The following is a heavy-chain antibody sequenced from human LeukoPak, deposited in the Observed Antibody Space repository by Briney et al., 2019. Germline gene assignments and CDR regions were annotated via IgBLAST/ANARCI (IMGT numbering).Heavy chain of an antibody. J-gene: IGHJ6*03. CDR1: GFTFSSYA. D-gene: IGHD3-3*01. Sequence: GGSLRLSCADSGFTFSSYAMSWVRQAPGKGLEWVSAISGSGGSTYYADSVKGRFTISRDNSKNTLYLQMNSLRAEDTAVYYCAKSGRDFGVVIPYYYYYYMDVWGKGTTVTVSS. V-gene: IGHV3-23*01. CDR3: AKSGRDFGVVIPYYYYYYMDV. CDR2: ISGSGGST.